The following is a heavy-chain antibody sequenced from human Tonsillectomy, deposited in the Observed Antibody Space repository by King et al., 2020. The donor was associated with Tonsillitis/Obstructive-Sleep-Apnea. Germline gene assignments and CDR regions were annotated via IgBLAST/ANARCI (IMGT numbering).Heavy chain of an antibody. CDR3: ARVRPVWGIAARNAFDI. D-gene: IGHD6-6*01. J-gene: IGHJ3*02. Sequence: QLQESGPGLVKPSETLSLTCTVSGGSISSYYWSWIRQPPGKGLEWIGYIYYSGSTNYNPSLKSRVTISVDTSKNQFSLKLSSVTAADTAVYYCARVRPVWGIAARNAFDIWGQGTMVTVSS. CDR2: IYYSGST. CDR1: GGSISSYY. V-gene: IGHV4-59*01.